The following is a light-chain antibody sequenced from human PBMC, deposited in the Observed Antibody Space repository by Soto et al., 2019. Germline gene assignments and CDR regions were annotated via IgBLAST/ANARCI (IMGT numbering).Light chain of an antibody. CDR3: HQRSNWPLYT. CDR1: QSVSNY. J-gene: IGKJ2*01. V-gene: IGKV3-11*01. CDR2: DAF. Sequence: PGARATLSCRASQSVSNYLAWYQQKPGQAPRLLIYDAFKRATGIPDRFSGSGSGTDFTLTISSLEPEDFAVYFCHQRSNWPLYTFGQGTKLEIK.